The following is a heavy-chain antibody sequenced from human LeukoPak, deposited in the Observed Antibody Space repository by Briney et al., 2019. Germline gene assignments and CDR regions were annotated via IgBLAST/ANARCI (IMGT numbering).Heavy chain of an antibody. V-gene: IGHV3-15*01. CDR2: IKSKTDGGTT. J-gene: IGHJ4*02. Sequence: GGSLRLPCAASGFTFSNARMSWVRQAPGKGLEWVGRIKSKTDGGTTDYAAPVKGRFTISRDDSKNTLYLQMNSLKTEDTAVYYCTTDPWWELRGTYFDYWGQGTLVTVSS. CDR1: GFTFSNAR. D-gene: IGHD1-26*01. CDR3: TTDPWWELRGTYFDY.